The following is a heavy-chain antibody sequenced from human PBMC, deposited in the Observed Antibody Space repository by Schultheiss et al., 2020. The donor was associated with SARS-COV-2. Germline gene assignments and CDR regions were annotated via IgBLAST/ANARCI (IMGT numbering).Heavy chain of an antibody. V-gene: IGHV4-59*12. Sequence: SETLSLTCTVSGGSISSYYWSWIRQPPGKGLEWIGYIYYSGSTNYNPSLKSRVTMSVDTSKNQFSLQLNSVTPEDTAVYYCARGVGGTRYYYYGMDVWGQGTTVTVSS. CDR2: IYYSGST. CDR1: GGSISSYY. D-gene: IGHD3-3*01. CDR3: ARGVGGTRYYYYGMDV. J-gene: IGHJ6*02.